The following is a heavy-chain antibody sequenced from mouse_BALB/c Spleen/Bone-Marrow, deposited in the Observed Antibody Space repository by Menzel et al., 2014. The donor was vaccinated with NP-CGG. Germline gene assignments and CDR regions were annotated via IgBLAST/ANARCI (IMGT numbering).Heavy chain of an antibody. D-gene: IGHD4-1*01. Sequence: SGPELVKPGASVKISCKVSGYTFTDYYINWVKQKPGQGLEWIGWIYPGSGNTKYNEKFKGKATLTVDTSSSTAYMQLGGLTSEDTAVYFCVRNWDPYWGQGTTLTVSS. CDR3: VRNWDPY. V-gene: IGHV1-84*02. CDR1: GYTFTDYY. CDR2: IYPGSGNT. J-gene: IGHJ2*01.